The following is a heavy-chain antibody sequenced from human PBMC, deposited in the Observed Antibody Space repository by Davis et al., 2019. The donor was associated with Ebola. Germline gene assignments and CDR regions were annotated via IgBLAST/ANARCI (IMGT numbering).Heavy chain of an antibody. J-gene: IGHJ6*04. D-gene: IGHD4-17*01. V-gene: IGHV4-59*08. CDR1: SGSISPYY. CDR2: IHYSGSS. Sequence: SETLSLTCTVSSGSISPYYWSWIRQTPGKGLEWIGYIHYSGSSNYNPSLKSRVSISTDTSKKLFSLKFTSVTAADTAVYFCARGRPSTVTTDYYAMDVWGKGTTVTVSS. CDR3: ARGRPSTVTTDYYAMDV.